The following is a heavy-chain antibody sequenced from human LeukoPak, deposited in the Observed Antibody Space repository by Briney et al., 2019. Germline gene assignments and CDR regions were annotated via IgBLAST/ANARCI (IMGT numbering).Heavy chain of an antibody. CDR2: IRSSGSTI. Sequence: PGGSLRLSCAASGFTFSSYGMHWVRQAPGKGLEWVSYIRSSGSTIYYADSVKGRFTISRDNAKNSLYLQMNSLRAEDTAVYYCARSSSVLWWYLDYWGQGTLVTVSS. V-gene: IGHV3-48*04. D-gene: IGHD2-21*01. CDR3: ARSSSVLWWYLDY. CDR1: GFTFSSYG. J-gene: IGHJ4*02.